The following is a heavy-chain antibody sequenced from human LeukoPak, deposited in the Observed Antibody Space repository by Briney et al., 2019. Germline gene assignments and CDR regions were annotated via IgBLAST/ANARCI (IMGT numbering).Heavy chain of an antibody. V-gene: IGHV3-30*02. D-gene: IGHD1-1*01. CDR3: AREIESGTAGREGDNWFDP. J-gene: IGHJ5*02. CDR2: IRYDGSNK. CDR1: GFTFSSYG. Sequence: GGSLRLSCAASGFTFSSYGMHWVRQAPGKGLEWVAFIRYDGSNKYYADSVKGRFTISRDNSKNTLYLQMNSLRAEDTAVYYCAREIESGTAGREGDNWFDPWGQGTLVTVSS.